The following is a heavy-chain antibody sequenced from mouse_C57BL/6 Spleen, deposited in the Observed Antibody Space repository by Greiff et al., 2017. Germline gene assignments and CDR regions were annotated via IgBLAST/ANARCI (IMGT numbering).Heavy chain of an antibody. V-gene: IGHV1-42*01. CDR2: INPSTGGT. J-gene: IGHJ1*03. CDR3: ARTGNWDWYFDV. D-gene: IGHD4-1*01. CDR1: GYSFTGYY. Sequence: VQLQQSGPELVKPGASVKISCKASGYSFTGYYMNWVKQSPEKSLEWIGEINPSTGGTTYNQKFKAKATLTVDKSSSTAYRQLKSLTSEDSAVYYCARTGNWDWYFDVWGTGTTVTVSS.